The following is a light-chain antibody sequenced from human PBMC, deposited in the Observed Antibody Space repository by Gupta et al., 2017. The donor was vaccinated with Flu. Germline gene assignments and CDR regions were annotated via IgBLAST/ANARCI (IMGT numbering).Light chain of an antibody. J-gene: IGKJ2*01. Sequence: IMLTHSPVTLSLSPGERATHSCRASQSVNNNLLTWSQQTPGQAPRRLIYGASSRATGVPDRFSGSGSGTXFTLTIXRLEAEDFAVYYCQQYGFSLYTFGXGTKLEIK. V-gene: IGKV3-20*01. CDR2: GAS. CDR3: QQYGFSLYT. CDR1: QSVNNNL.